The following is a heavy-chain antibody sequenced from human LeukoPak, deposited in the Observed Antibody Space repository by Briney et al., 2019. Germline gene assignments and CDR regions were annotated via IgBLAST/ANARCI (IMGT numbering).Heavy chain of an antibody. D-gene: IGHD6-13*01. V-gene: IGHV4-59*01. CDR3: ASGAAAGTIDFDY. CDR2: IYYSGST. J-gene: IGHJ4*02. CDR1: GGSISSYY. Sequence: KSSETLSLTCTVSGGSISSYYWSWIRQPPGKGLEWIGYIYYSGSTNYNPSLKSRVTISVDTSKNQFSLKLSSVTAADTAVYYCASGAAAGTIDFDYWGQGTLVTVSS.